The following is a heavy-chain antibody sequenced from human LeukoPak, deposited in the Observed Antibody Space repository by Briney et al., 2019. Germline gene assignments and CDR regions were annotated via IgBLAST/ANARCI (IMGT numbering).Heavy chain of an antibody. V-gene: IGHV1-2*02. CDR3: ARGRLGSGSQYDAFDI. Sequence: ASVKVSCKASGYTFTGYYMHWVRQAPRQGLEWMGWINPNSGDTNYAQKFQGRVTMTRDTSISTAYMELSRLTSDDTAVIYCARGRLGSGSQYDAFDIWGQGTMVTVSS. CDR2: INPNSGDT. CDR1: GYTFTGYY. D-gene: IGHD3-10*01. J-gene: IGHJ3*02.